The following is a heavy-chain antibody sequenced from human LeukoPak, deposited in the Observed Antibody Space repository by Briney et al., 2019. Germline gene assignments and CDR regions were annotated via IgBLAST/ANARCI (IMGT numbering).Heavy chain of an antibody. CDR3: ARWDRYSGYDQEPANYYYYRMDV. J-gene: IGHJ6*02. D-gene: IGHD5-12*01. V-gene: IGHV1-18*01. CDR1: GYTFTSYG. Sequence: VASVKVSCKASGYTFTSYGISWVRQAPGQGLEWMGWISAYNGNTNYAQKLQGRVTMTTDTSTSTAYMELRSLRSDDTAVYYCARWDRYSGYDQEPANYYYYRMDVWGQGTTVTVSS. CDR2: ISAYNGNT.